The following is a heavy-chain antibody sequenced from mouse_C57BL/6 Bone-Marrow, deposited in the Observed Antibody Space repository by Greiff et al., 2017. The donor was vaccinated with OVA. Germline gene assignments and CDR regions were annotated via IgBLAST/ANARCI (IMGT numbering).Heavy chain of an antibody. Sequence: QVQLKESGPGLVQPSQSLSITCTVSGFSLTSYGVHWVRQSPGKGLEWLGVIWSGGSTDYNAAFISRLSISKDNSKSQVFFKMNSLQADDTAIYYCARNPPYGYDDAMDYWGQGTSVTVSS. V-gene: IGHV2-2*01. CDR1: GFSLTSYG. J-gene: IGHJ4*01. D-gene: IGHD2-2*01. CDR3: ARNPPYGYDDAMDY. CDR2: IWSGGST.